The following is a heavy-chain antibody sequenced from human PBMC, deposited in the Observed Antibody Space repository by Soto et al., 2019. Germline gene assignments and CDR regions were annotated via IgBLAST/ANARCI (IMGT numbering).Heavy chain of an antibody. V-gene: IGHV1-2*04. CDR3: ARESGGATATLDYYYFYMDV. J-gene: IGHJ6*03. CDR1: GDSFNDYY. Sequence: QVQLVQSGAEVRKPGASVTVSCRSSGDSFNDYYIHWLRQAPGQGLGWMGWINPNSGVTKYAQKFQGWVSMTRDTSIRTVYMQLSRLRSDDTAVYYCARESGGATATLDYYYFYMDVWGTGTTVTVSS. D-gene: IGHD5-12*01. CDR2: INPNSGVT.